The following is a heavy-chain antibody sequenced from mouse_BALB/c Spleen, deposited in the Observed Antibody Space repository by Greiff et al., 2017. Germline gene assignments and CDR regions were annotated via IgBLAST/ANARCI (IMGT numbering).Heavy chain of an antibody. J-gene: IGHJ1*01. V-gene: IGHV1S81*02. D-gene: IGHD1-1*01. CDR1: GYTFTSYW. CDR3: ARLPVVATYWYFDV. Sequence: QVQLQQPGAELVKPGASVKLSCKASGYTFTSYWMHWVKQRPGQGLEWIGEINPSNGRTNYNEKFKSKATLTVDKSSSTAYMQLSSLTSEDSAVYYCARLPVVATYWYFDVWGAGTTVTVSS. CDR2: INPSNGRT.